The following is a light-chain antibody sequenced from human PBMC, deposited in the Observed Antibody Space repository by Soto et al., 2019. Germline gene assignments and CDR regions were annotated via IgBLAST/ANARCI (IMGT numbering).Light chain of an antibody. Sequence: QSVLTQPPSASGSPGQSVTISCTGTTSDVGTYDSVSWYQQHPGKAPKLIIYEVNKRPSGVPDRFSGSKSGNTASLTVSGLKAEDESHYYCGSYAGSNNLLFGGGTKLTVL. CDR1: TSDVGTYDS. V-gene: IGLV2-8*01. J-gene: IGLJ3*02. CDR2: EVN. CDR3: GSYAGSNNLL.